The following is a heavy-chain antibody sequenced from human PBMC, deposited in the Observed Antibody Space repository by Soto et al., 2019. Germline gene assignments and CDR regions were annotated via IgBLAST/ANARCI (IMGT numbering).Heavy chain of an antibody. D-gene: IGHD2-15*01. CDR2: IRSKAYGGTT. J-gene: IGHJ6*03. CDR1: GFTFGDYA. V-gene: IGHV3-49*03. CDR3: TRDREFPVVVAATNYYYYYMDV. Sequence: GGSLRLSCTASGFTFGDYAMSWFRQAPGKGLEWVGFIRSKAYGGTTEYAASVKGRFTISRDDSKSIAYLQMNSLKTEDTAVYYCTRDREFPVVVAATNYYYYYMDVWGKGTTVTVSS.